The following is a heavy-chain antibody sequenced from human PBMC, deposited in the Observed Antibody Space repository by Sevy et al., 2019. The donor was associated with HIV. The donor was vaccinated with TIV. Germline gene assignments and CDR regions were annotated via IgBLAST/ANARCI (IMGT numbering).Heavy chain of an antibody. CDR3: ARGRIVVVPTALTWFDP. D-gene: IGHD2-2*01. CDR1: GFTFSSYS. Sequence: GGSLRISCAASGFTFSSYSMNWVRQAPGKGLEWVSSISSSSSYIYYADSVKGRFTISRDNAKNSLYLQMNSLRAEDTAVYYCARGRIVVVPTALTWFDPRGQGTLVTVSS. V-gene: IGHV3-21*01. J-gene: IGHJ5*02. CDR2: ISSSSSYI.